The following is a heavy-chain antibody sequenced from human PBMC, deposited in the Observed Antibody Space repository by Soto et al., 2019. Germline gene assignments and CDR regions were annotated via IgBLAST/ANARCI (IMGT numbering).Heavy chain of an antibody. CDR3: AALDTAMVKTAGY. J-gene: IGHJ4*02. Sequence: LRLSCAASGYSISTHWMSWVRQAPGKGLEWVANVKQDGSEEYYVDSVKGRFTISRDNAKNSLYLQMNSLRAEDTAVYYCAALDTAMVKTAGYWGQGTLVTVSS. CDR1: GYSISTHW. D-gene: IGHD5-18*01. V-gene: IGHV3-7*01. CDR2: VKQDGSEE.